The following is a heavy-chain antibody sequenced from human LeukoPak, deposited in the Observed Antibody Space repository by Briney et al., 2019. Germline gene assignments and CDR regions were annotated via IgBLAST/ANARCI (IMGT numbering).Heavy chain of an antibody. CDR3: ARGGPVDSTVGY. V-gene: IGHV4-4*07. D-gene: IGHD1-26*01. CDR1: GGSIYNYY. J-gene: IGHJ4*02. CDR2: IYTSGST. Sequence: SETLSLTCTVSGGSIYNYYWSWIRQPAGKGLEWIGRIYTSGSTNYNPSLKSRVTISVDTSKNQFSLKLSSVTAADTAVYYCARGGPVDSTVGYWGQGTLVTVSS.